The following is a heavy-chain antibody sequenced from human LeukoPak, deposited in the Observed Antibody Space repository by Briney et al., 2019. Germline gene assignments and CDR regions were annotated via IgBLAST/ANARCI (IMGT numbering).Heavy chain of an antibody. CDR3: ARGSVIYCSSPSCYSWFDS. D-gene: IGHD2-2*01. CDR1: GYTFTSYY. Sequence: ASVKVSCKASGYTFTSYYMHWVRQAPGQGLEWMGIINPSGGSTSYAQKFQGRVTMTTDASTTTAYMELRSLRSDDTAVYYCARGSVIYCSSPSCYSWFDSWGQGTLVTVSS. V-gene: IGHV1-46*01. J-gene: IGHJ5*01. CDR2: INPSGGST.